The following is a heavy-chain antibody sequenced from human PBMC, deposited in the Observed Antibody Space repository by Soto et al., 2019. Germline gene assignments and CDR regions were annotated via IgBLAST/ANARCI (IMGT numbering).Heavy chain of an antibody. Sequence: QVQLQESGPGLVKPSETLSLTCTVSGGSISSYYWSWIRQSPGKGLEWIGYIHYSGSTKSNPSLKSRVTISVDTSRNQVSLKLSSVTAADSAVYFCARARYQLLHPYYYGMDVWGQGPTVTVSS. CDR1: GGSISSYY. V-gene: IGHV4-59*01. D-gene: IGHD2-2*01. CDR2: IHYSGST. CDR3: ARARYQLLHPYYYGMDV. J-gene: IGHJ6*02.